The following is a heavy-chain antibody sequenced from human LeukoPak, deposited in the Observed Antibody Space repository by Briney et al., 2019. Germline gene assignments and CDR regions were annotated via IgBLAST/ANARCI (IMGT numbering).Heavy chain of an antibody. CDR3: ARERVVPAAQNDAFDI. V-gene: IGHV4-39*07. D-gene: IGHD2-2*01. J-gene: IGHJ3*02. CDR1: GGSISSSSYY. Sequence: PSETLSLTCTVSGGSISSSSYYWSWIRQPPGKGLEWIGEINHSGSTNYNPSLKSRVTISVDTSKNQFSLKLSSVTAADTAVYYCARERVVPAAQNDAFDIWGQGTMVTVSS. CDR2: INHSGST.